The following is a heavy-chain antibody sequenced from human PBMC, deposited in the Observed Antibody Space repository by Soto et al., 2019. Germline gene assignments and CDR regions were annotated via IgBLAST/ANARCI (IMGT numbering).Heavy chain of an antibody. Sequence: SETLSLTCTVSGGSISSHYWSWIRQPPGKGLEWIGYIYYSGSTNYNPSLKSRVTISVDTSKNQFSLKLSSVTAADTAVYYCARDQISSGWPDYYYYGMDVWGQGTTVSVSS. D-gene: IGHD6-19*01. CDR3: ARDQISSGWPDYYYYGMDV. CDR2: IYYSGST. CDR1: GGSISSHY. J-gene: IGHJ6*02. V-gene: IGHV4-59*11.